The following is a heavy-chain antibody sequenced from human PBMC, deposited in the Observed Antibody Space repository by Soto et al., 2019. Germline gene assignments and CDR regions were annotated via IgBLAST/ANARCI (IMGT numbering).Heavy chain of an antibody. Sequence: PGGSLRLSCTASGFTFSSYSMNWVRQAPGKGLEWVSYISSSSSTIYYADSVKGRFTISRDNAKNSLYLQMNSLRDEDTAVYYSARDPTSIAAQDYYYYGMDVWGQGTTVTVSS. CDR2: ISSSSSTI. CDR3: ARDPTSIAAQDYYYYGMDV. CDR1: GFTFSSYS. J-gene: IGHJ6*02. V-gene: IGHV3-48*02. D-gene: IGHD6-6*01.